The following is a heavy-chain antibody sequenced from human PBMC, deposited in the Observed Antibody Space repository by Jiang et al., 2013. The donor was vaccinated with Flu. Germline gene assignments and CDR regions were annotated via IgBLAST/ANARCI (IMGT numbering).Heavy chain of an antibody. V-gene: IGHV4-4*02. CDR3: AGRGYDYYYGMDV. D-gene: IGHD5-24*01. Sequence: GPGLVKPSGTLSLTCAVSGGSISSSNWWSWVRQPPGKGLEWIGEIYHSGSTNYNPSLKSRVTISVDKSKNQFSLKLSSVTAADTAVYYCAGRGYDYYYGMDVWGQGTTVTVSS. J-gene: IGHJ6*02. CDR2: IYHSGST. CDR1: GGSISSSNW.